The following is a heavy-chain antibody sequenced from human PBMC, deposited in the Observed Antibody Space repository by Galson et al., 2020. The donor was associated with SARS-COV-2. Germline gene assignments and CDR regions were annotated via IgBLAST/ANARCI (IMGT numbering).Heavy chain of an antibody. J-gene: IGHJ4*02. D-gene: IGHD3-10*01. V-gene: IGHV3-23*01. Sequence: GGSLRLSCAASGFTFSSYAMSWVRQAPGKGLEWVSAISGSGGSTYYADSVKGRFTISRDNSKNTLYLQMNSLRAEDTAVYYCARDLSGGYAFYFDYWGQGTLVTVSS. CDR3: ARDLSGGYAFYFDY. CDR1: GFTFSSYA. CDR2: ISGSGGST.